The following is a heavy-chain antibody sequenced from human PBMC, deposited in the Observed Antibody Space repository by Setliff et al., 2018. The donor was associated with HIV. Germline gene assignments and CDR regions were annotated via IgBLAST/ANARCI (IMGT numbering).Heavy chain of an antibody. CDR2: FYETGYT. D-gene: IGHD3-22*01. Sequence: SETLSLTCAVYGGSFSSDYYWGWIRQPPGKGLEWIGSFYETGYTYYNPSLKSRVIISLDTSKNHLSLKLRSVTAADTAVYYCAREVDYYDSSRYLLLYYFDSWGQGTLVTVSS. CDR1: GGSFSSDYY. V-gene: IGHV4-38-2*02. CDR3: AREVDYYDSSRYLLLYYFDS. J-gene: IGHJ4*02.